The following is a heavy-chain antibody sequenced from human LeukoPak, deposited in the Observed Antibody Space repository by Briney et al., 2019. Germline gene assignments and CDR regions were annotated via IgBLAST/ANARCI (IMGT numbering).Heavy chain of an antibody. D-gene: IGHD3-9*01. CDR1: GFTFTNYA. CDR2: ITGSDGTS. V-gene: IGHV3-23*01. CDR3: AKWGDYDILTGYYVPDY. J-gene: IGHJ4*02. Sequence: GPSLRLSCVASGFTFTNYAMSWVRQAPGKGLGWVSAITGSDGTSHYADSVKGPFTISRDNSKNTLYLQVNSLRAEDTAVYYCAKWGDYDILTGYYVPDYWGQGTLVTVSS.